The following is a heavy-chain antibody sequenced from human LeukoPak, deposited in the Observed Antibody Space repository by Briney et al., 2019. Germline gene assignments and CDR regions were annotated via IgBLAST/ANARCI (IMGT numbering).Heavy chain of an antibody. CDR3: ARDTGYSGFDY. V-gene: IGHV3-48*03. Sequence: GGSLRLSCAASGFTFSSYEMNWVRQAPGKGLEWVSYISSSDSTIFHADSVKGRITISRDNAKNSLYLQMKSLRAEDTAVYYCARDTGYSGFDYWGQGTLVTVSS. CDR1: GFTFSSYE. J-gene: IGHJ4*02. D-gene: IGHD3-10*01. CDR2: ISSSDSTI.